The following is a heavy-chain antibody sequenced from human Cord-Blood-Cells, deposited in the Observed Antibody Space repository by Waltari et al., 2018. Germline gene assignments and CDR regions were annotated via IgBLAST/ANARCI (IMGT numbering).Heavy chain of an antibody. CDR1: GGTFSSYS. D-gene: IGHD2-21*02. Sequence: QVQLVQSGAELKKPGSPMKVSCKASGGTFSSYSISWLRAAPGPGLEWMGGIIPIHGIANYAQKFQGRVKITADESTSTAYMELSSLRSEDTAVYYCARGPAYCGGDCYSDYWGQGTLVTVSS. CDR3: ARGPAYCGGDCYSDY. J-gene: IGHJ4*02. CDR2: IIPIHGIA. V-gene: IGHV1-69*04.